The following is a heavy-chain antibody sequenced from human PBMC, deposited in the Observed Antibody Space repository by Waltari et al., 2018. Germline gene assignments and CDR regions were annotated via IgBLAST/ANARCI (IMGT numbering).Heavy chain of an antibody. Sequence: EVQLVETGGGLIQPGGSLRLSCAASGFTVSSDYMSWVRQAPGKGLECVSVIYSSGRPYHADAVKGRFTISRDNSKNTVYLQMHSLRAEDTAVYYCAREGVDTANDYWGQGTQVTVSS. CDR1: GFTVSSDY. CDR3: AREGVDTANDY. D-gene: IGHD5-18*01. J-gene: IGHJ4*02. CDR2: IYSSGRP. V-gene: IGHV3-53*02.